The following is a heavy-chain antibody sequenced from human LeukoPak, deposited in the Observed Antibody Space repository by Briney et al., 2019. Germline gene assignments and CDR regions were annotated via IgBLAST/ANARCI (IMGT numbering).Heavy chain of an antibody. CDR1: GFTFSSYW. J-gene: IGHJ5*02. CDR3: ANGGTRFDP. D-gene: IGHD3-16*01. CDR2: INSDGSST. Sequence: GGSLRLSCAASGFTFSSYWMHWVRQAPGKGLVWVSRINSDGSSTDYADSVKGRFTISRDNSKNTLYLQMNSLRAEDTAVYYCANGGTRFDPWGQGTLVTVSS. V-gene: IGHV3-74*01.